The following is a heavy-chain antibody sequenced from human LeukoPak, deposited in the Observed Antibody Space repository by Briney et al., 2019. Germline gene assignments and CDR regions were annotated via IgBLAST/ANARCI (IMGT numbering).Heavy chain of an antibody. D-gene: IGHD5-18*01. V-gene: IGHV3-23*01. J-gene: IGHJ4*02. CDR3: AKAAVDTTYFEY. Sequence: GGSLRLSCAASGFTFDSYALSWVREAPGKGLEWLSAISGSGGTIYYADSVKGRLTISRDNSKSTLYLQMNSLRAEDTAVYYCAKAAVDTTYFEYWGQGTLVPVSS. CDR2: ISGSGGTI. CDR1: GFTFDSYA.